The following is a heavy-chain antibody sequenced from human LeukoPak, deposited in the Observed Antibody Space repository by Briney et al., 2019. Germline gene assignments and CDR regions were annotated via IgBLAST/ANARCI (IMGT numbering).Heavy chain of an antibody. CDR1: GYTFTGYY. CDR3: ARAIYDSSGGYNWFDH. Sequence: ASVKVSCKASGYTFTGYYMHWVRQAPGQGLEWMGWINPNSGGTNYAQKFQGRVTMTRDTSISTAYMELSRLRSDDTAVYYCARAIYDSSGGYNWFDHWGQGTLVTVSS. J-gene: IGHJ5*02. V-gene: IGHV1-2*02. D-gene: IGHD3-22*01. CDR2: INPNSGGT.